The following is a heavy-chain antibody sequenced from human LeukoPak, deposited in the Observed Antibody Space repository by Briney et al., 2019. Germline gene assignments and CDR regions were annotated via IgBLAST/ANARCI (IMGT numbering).Heavy chain of an antibody. CDR1: GGSISSYY. CDR2: IYYSGST. V-gene: IGHV4-59*01. D-gene: IGHD6-13*01. Sequence: SETLSLTCTVSGGSISSYYWSWIRQPPGKGLEWIGYIYYSGSTNYNPSLKSRVTISVDTSKNQFSLKLSSVTAADTAVYYCARAPREPGYIRNWGQGTLVTVSS. J-gene: IGHJ4*02. CDR3: ARAPREPGYIRN.